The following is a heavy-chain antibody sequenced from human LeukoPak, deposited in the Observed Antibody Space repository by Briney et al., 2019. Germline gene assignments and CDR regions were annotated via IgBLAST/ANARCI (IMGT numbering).Heavy chain of an antibody. Sequence: GGSFAGYSATGRLTCRDRVLISVGPVPGKEMEWVAGIRGNGDTTYYADSVKGRFTISRDNSKNTLSLQLSSLRAEDTAVYYCAKANGYYSDWGQGTLVTVSS. D-gene: IGHD3-22*01. J-gene: IGHJ4*02. CDR2: IRGNGDTT. CDR3: AKANGYYSD. V-gene: IGHV3-23*01. CDR1: RLTCRDRV.